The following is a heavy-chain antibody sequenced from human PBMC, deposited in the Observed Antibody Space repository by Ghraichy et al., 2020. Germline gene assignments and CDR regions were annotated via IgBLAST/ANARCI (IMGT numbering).Heavy chain of an antibody. V-gene: IGHV1-8*01. CDR1: GYTFTSYD. D-gene: IGHD3-22*01. CDR3: ARGYLPYYYDSSGYYYFNY. CDR2: MNPNSGNT. J-gene: IGHJ4*02. Sequence: ASVKVSCKASGYTFTSYDINWVRQATGQGLEWMGWMNPNSGNTGYAQKFQGRVTMTRNTSISTAYMELSSLRSEDTAVYYCARGYLPYYYDSSGYYYFNYWGQGTLVTVSS.